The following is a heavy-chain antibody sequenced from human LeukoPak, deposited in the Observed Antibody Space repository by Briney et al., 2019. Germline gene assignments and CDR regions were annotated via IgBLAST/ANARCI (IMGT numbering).Heavy chain of an antibody. D-gene: IGHD6-6*01. J-gene: IGHJ4*02. CDR1: GDSISSYY. Sequence: SETLSLTCTVSGDSISSYYWSWIRQPPGKGLGWIGYIYYSGSINYNPSLKSRVTISGDTSKNQFSLKLSSVTAADTAVYYCARDVGGSSGFDYWGQGTLVTVSS. CDR3: ARDVGGSSGFDY. CDR2: IYYSGSI. V-gene: IGHV4-59*01.